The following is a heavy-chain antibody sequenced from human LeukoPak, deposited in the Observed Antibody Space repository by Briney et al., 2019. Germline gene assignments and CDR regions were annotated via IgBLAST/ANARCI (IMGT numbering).Heavy chain of an antibody. CDR2: INPNGGGT. Sequence: ASVKVSCKASGYTFTGYYMHWVRQAPGQGLEWMGWINPNGGGTNYAQKFQGRVTMTRDTSISTAYMELSRLRSDDTAVYYCAREYCSSTSCYGSSDYWGQGTLVTVSS. V-gene: IGHV1-2*02. CDR3: AREYCSSTSCYGSSDY. J-gene: IGHJ4*02. D-gene: IGHD2-2*01. CDR1: GYTFTGYY.